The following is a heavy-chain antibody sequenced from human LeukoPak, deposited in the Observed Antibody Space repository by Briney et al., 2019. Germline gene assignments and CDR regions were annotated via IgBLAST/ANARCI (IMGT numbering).Heavy chain of an antibody. V-gene: IGHV1-69*02. D-gene: IGHD7-27*01. CDR2: IIPILGIA. CDR3: ARRTGDPYNWFDP. J-gene: IGHJ5*02. CDR1: GGTFSSYT. Sequence: SVKVSCKASGGTFSSYTISWVRQAPGQGLEWMGRIIPILGIANYAQKSQGRVTITADKSTSTAYMELSSLRSEDTAVYYCARRTGDPYNWFDPWGQGTLVTVSS.